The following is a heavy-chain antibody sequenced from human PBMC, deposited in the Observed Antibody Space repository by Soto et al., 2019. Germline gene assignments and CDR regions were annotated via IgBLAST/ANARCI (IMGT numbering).Heavy chain of an antibody. J-gene: IGHJ4*02. CDR3: VRDHSGLKDFDY. Sequence: GGSLRLSCAASGFALSSFDMDWVRQAPGKGLEWVSYINMDGGSTHYAESVKGRFTISRDNARNSLSLQMDSLRVEDTAVYYCVRDHSGLKDFDYSGQGILVTVS. CDR2: INMDGGST. V-gene: IGHV3-48*03. D-gene: IGHD3-10*01. CDR1: GFALSSFD.